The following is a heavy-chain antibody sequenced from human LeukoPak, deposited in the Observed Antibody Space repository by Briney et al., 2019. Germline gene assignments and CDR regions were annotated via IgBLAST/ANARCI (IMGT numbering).Heavy chain of an antibody. V-gene: IGHV1-8*01. D-gene: IGHD3-22*01. CDR1: GYTFTSYD. CDR2: MNPNSGNT. J-gene: IGHJ4*02. Sequence: ASVKVSCKASGYTFTSYDINWVRQAPGQGLEWMGWMNPNSGNTGYAQKFRGRVTMTRNTSISTAYMELSSLRSEDTAVYYCARASGGDTMIVVVTNFDYWGQGTLVTVSS. CDR3: ARASGGDTMIVVVTNFDY.